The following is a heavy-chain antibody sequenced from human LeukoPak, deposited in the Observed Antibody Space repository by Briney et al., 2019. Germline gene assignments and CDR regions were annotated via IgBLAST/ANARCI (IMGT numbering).Heavy chain of an antibody. J-gene: IGHJ2*01. CDR2: INHSGGT. CDR3: VRGRYYGSGSHWYFDL. Sequence: SETLSLTCAVYGGSFSSYYWSWIRQPPGKGLQWIGEINHSGGTNYNPSLKSRVIISIDTSKNQFSLKVTSVTAADTAVYYCVRGRYYGSGSHWYFDLWGRDTLVTVSS. D-gene: IGHD3-10*01. V-gene: IGHV4-34*01. CDR1: GGSFSSYY.